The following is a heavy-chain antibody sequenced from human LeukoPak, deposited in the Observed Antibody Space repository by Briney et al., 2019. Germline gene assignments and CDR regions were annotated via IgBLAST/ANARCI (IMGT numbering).Heavy chain of an antibody. V-gene: IGHV3-49*03. CDR3: TRTPPDAGWFDP. J-gene: IGHJ5*02. CDR1: GFTFGDYA. Sequence: PGRSLRLPCSASGFTFGDYALTWFRQAPGKGLEWVGIIRSKAYSGAADYAASVKGRFIISRDDSKSIAYLQMNSLQIDDTAVYYCTRTPPDAGWFDPWGQGTLVTVSS. CDR2: IRSKAYSGAA. D-gene: IGHD1-14*01.